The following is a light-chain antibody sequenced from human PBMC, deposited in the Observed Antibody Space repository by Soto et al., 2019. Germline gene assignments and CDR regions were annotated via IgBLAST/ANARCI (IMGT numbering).Light chain of an antibody. CDR3: QHYSNSRWT. CDR1: QSVTSRS. V-gene: IGKV3-20*01. J-gene: IGKJ1*01. Sequence: EIVLTHSPGTMSLSPGERATLSCRASQSVTSRSLAWYQQKPGQAPRLLIYAASSRATGIPDRFSGGGSGTDFTLTISRLDPEDFAVYYCQHYSNSRWTFGQGTKVEIK. CDR2: AAS.